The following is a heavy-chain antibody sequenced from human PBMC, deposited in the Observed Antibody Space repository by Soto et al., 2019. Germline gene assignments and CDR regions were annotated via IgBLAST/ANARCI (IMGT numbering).Heavy chain of an antibody. CDR2: IWYDGSNK. J-gene: IGHJ5*02. CDR3: ARDYSSSWRYCFDP. V-gene: IGHV3-33*01. D-gene: IGHD6-13*01. CDR1: GFTFSSYG. Sequence: QVQLVESGGGVVQPGRSLRLSCAASGFTFSSYGMHWVRQAPGKGLEWVAVIWYDGSNKYYADSVKGRFTISRDNSKKPLNLQMTSLRAEETAVYSCARDYSSSWRYCFDPWAREPWSPSPQ.